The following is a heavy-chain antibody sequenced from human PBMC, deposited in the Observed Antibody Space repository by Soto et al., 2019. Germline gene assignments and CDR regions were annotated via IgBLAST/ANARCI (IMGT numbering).Heavy chain of an antibody. CDR2: ISYDGSNK. Sequence: QVQLVESGGGVVQPGRSLRLSCAASGFTFSSYGMHWVRQAPGKGLEWVAVISYDGSNKYYADSVKGRFTISRDNSKNTLYLQMNSLRAEDTAVYYCPNLRRLGDAFDIWGQGTMVTVS. CDR3: PNLRRLGDAFDI. D-gene: IGHD6-6*01. CDR1: GFTFSSYG. V-gene: IGHV3-30*18. J-gene: IGHJ3*02.